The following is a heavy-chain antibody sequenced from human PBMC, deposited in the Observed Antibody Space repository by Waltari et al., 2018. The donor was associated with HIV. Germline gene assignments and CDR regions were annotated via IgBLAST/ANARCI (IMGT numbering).Heavy chain of an antibody. CDR1: GFTFSSYA. V-gene: IGHV3-23*01. CDR2: ISGSGGST. Sequence: EVQLLESGGGLVQPGGSLRLSCAASGFTFSSYAMSWVRQAPGKGLEWVSAISGSGGSTYYADSVKGRFTISRDNSKNTLYLQMNSLRAEDTAVYYCARTYYDFWSGSLYYFDYWGQGTLVTVSS. J-gene: IGHJ4*02. D-gene: IGHD3-3*01. CDR3: ARTYYDFWSGSLYYFDY.